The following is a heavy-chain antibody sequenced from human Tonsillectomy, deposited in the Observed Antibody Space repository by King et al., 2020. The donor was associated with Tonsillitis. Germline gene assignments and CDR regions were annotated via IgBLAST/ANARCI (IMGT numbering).Heavy chain of an antibody. J-gene: IGHJ5*02. CDR2: SHYSGNT. CDR3: ARGSVVLAATGLNWFDP. V-gene: IGHV4-59*01. Sequence: MQLQESGPGLVKPSETLSPTCTVSGGSISSYYWSWIRQPPGKGLEWIGYSHYSGNTNYNPSLKSRVAISVDTSKNQFSLKLTSVTAADTAVYYCARGSVVLAATGLNWFDPWGQGTLVTVSS. CDR1: GGSISSYY. D-gene: IGHD2-15*01.